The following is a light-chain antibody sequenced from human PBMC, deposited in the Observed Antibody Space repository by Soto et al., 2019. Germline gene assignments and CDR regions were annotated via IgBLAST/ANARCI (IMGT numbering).Light chain of an antibody. CDR2: RAS. Sequence: EIVLTQSPGTLSLSPGETATLSCRASRSVSSNYLAWYQQRPGQAPRLLINRASNRATGIPDRFTGSGSGTDFTLTINRLEPADFAVYYCQQRLSWPITFGQGTRLEIK. CDR3: QQRLSWPIT. J-gene: IGKJ5*01. V-gene: IGKV3-20*01. CDR1: RSVSSNY.